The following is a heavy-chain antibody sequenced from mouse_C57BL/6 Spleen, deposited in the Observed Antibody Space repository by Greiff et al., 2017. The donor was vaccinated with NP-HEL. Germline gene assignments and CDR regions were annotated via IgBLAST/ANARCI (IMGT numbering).Heavy chain of an antibody. CDR1: GFTFSDYG. CDR2: ISSGSSTI. V-gene: IGHV5-17*01. D-gene: IGHD2-12*01. J-gene: IGHJ4*01. Sequence: EVQRVESGGGLVKPGGSLKLSCAASGFTFSDYGMHWVRQAPEKGLEWVAYISSGSSTIYYADTVKGRFTISRDNAKNTLFLQMTSLRSEDTAMYYCARQYYSYAMDYWGQGTSVTVSS. CDR3: ARQYYSYAMDY.